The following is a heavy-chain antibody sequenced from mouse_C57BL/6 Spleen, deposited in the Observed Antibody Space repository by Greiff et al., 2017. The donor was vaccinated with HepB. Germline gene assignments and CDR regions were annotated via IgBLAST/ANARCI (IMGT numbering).Heavy chain of an antibody. CDR3: ARNYYGSSSRAFDY. CDR1: GFTFSDYG. D-gene: IGHD1-1*01. Sequence: EVQLVESGGGLVKPGGSLKLSCAASGFTFSDYGMHWVRQAPEKGLEWVAYISSGSSTIYYADTVKGRFTISRDNAKNTLFLQMTSLRSEDTAMYYFARNYYGSSSRAFDYWGQGTTLTVSS. CDR2: ISSGSSTI. J-gene: IGHJ2*01. V-gene: IGHV5-17*01.